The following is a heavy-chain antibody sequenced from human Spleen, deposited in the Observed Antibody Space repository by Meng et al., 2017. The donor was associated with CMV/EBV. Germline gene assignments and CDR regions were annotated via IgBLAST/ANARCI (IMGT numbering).Heavy chain of an antibody. CDR2: LSGSGAST. Sequence: GESLKISCAASGFTFSRYAMSWVRQAPGKGLEWVSRLSGSGASTYHADSVKGRLTISRDNSKNTLYLQMNSLRAEDTAVYYCAKSSNGSGTYFPHYYYYYGMDVWGQGTTVTVSS. V-gene: IGHV3-23*01. CDR3: AKSSNGSGTYFPHYYYYYGMDV. CDR1: GFTFSRYA. J-gene: IGHJ6*02. D-gene: IGHD1-26*01.